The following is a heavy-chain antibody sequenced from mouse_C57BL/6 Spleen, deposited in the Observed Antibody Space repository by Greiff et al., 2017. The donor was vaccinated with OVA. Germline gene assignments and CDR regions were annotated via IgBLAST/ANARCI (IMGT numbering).Heavy chain of an antibody. CDR1: GYAFSSSW. CDR2: IYPGDGDT. V-gene: IGHV1-82*01. Sequence: VQLVESGPELVKPGASVKISCKASGYAFSSSWMNWVKQRPGKGLEWIGRIYPGDGDTNYNGKFKGKATLTADKSSSTAYMQLSSLTSEDSAVYFCARLDYDYDRDYWGQGTTLTVSS. J-gene: IGHJ2*01. CDR3: ARLDYDYDRDY. D-gene: IGHD2-4*01.